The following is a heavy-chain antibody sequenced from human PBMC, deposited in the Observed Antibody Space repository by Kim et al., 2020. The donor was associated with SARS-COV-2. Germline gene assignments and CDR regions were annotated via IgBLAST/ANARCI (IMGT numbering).Heavy chain of an antibody. D-gene: IGHD3-10*01. V-gene: IGHV1-46*01. CDR3: ARNIPLPYGSKNKDAFDI. J-gene: IGHJ3*02. Sequence: RGRVTMTRDTSTSTVYMELSSLRSEDTAVYYCARNIPLPYGSKNKDAFDIWGQGTMVTVSS.